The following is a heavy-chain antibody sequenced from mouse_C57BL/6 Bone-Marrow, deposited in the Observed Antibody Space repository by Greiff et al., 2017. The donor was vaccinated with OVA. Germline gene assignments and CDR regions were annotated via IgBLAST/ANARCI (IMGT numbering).Heavy chain of an antibody. V-gene: IGHV6-3*01. CDR1: GFTFSNYW. D-gene: IGHD4-1*01. CDR3: TANWWFAY. J-gene: IGHJ3*01. CDR2: IRLKSDNYAT. Sequence: GKLVESGGGLVQPGGSMKLSCVASGFTFSNYWMNWVRQSPEKGLEWVAQIRLKSDNYATHYAESVKGRFTISRDDSKSSVYLQMNNLRAEDTGIHYCTANWWFAYWGQGTLVTVSA.